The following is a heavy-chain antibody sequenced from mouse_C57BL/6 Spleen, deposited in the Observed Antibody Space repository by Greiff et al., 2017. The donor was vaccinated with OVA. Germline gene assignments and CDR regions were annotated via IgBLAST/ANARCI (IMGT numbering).Heavy chain of an antibody. V-gene: IGHV1-19*01. D-gene: IGHD4-1*02. CDR1: GYTFTDYY. Sequence: EVQLQQSGPVLVKPGASVKMSCKASGYTFTDYYMNWVKQSHGKSLEWIGVINPYNGGTSYNQKFKGKATLTVDKSSSTAYMELNSLTSEDSAVYYCARYQLGLAYWGQGTLVTVSA. CDR2: INPYNGGT. CDR3: ARYQLGLAY. J-gene: IGHJ3*01.